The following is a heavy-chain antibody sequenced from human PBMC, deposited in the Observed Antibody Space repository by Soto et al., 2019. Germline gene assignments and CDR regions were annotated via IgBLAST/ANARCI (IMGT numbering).Heavy chain of an antibody. J-gene: IGHJ4*02. Sequence: QVQLQQWGAGLLKPSETLSLNCAVNGGSLSHYYWSWIRQPPGKGLEWIGEIKGDGSTNYSPSLKSRATISSDTSTYRFALRLYAVTAADTGVYCCARGQEGVVATHWDQGTLVTVSS. D-gene: IGHD5-12*01. CDR3: ARGQEGVVATH. V-gene: IGHV4-34*01. CDR2: IKGDGST. CDR1: GGSLSHYY.